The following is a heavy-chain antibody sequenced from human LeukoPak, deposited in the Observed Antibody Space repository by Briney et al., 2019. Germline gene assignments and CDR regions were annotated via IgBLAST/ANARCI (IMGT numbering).Heavy chain of an antibody. V-gene: IGHV3-23*01. J-gene: IGHJ4*02. CDR3: ARELRFLEWRTIDY. D-gene: IGHD3-3*01. CDR2: ISGSGGST. CDR1: GFTFSSYA. Sequence: PGGSLRLSCAASGFTFSSYAMSWVRQAPGKGLEWVSAISGSGGSTYYADSVKGRFTISRDNSKNTLYLQMNSLRAEDTAVYYCARELRFLEWRTIDYWGQGTLVTVSS.